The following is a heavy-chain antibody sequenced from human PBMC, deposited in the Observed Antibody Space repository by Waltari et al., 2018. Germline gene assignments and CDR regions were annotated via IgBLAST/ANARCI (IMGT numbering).Heavy chain of an antibody. CDR1: GYSMRSGYY. CDR3: VAAKEYYYDGSGDDAFET. Sequence: QVQLQESGPGLAKSSETLSLTCDVSGYSMRSGYYWGWIRQPPRKGLEWIASISQSGSSYYNPSLRSRVTISVDTSRNQFSLEMTSVTATDTATYYCVAAKEYYYDGSGDDAFETWGQGTLVTVSS. V-gene: IGHV4-38-2*01. CDR2: ISQSGSS. J-gene: IGHJ3*02. D-gene: IGHD3-22*01.